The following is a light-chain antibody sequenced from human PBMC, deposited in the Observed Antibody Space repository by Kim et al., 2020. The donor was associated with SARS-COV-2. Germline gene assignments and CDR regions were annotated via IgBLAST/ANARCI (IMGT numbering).Light chain of an antibody. V-gene: IGKV1-39*01. CDR2: DAS. J-gene: IGKJ2*01. CDR3: QQSYNSLSDP. CDR1: QSISRY. Sequence: DIQMTQSPSSLSASVGDRVTITCRASQSISRYLNWYQQKPGKVPKLLIYDASSLQSGVPSRFSGSGFGTDFSLTISSLQPEDFATYYCQQSYNSLSDPFGPGTKLEI.